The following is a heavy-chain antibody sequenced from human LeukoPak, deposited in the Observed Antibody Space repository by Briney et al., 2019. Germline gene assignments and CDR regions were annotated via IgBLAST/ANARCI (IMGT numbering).Heavy chain of an antibody. D-gene: IGHD6-13*01. CDR2: IYSGVGT. CDR3: ARVAAAGPFDY. Sequence: PGGSLRLSCAASGFAVINNYMSWVRQAPGKGLEWVSIIYSGVGTVYTDSVKGRFTISRDNSKNTLYLQMNSLRAEDTAVYYCARVAAAGPFDYWGQGTLVTVSS. V-gene: IGHV3-53*01. J-gene: IGHJ4*02. CDR1: GFAVINNY.